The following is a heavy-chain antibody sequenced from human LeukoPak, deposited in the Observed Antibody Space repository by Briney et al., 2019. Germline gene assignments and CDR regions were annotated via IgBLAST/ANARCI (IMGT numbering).Heavy chain of an antibody. CDR2: ISSSGGTI. D-gene: IGHD6-25*01. V-gene: IGHV3-48*03. Sequence: GGSLRPSCAASVFTFSTYEMNWVCQAPGKGLEWVSYISSSGGTIYYADSVKGRFTISRDNAKNSLYLQMNSLRAEDTAVYYCARDGDLTPAVPFDYWGQGTLVTVSS. J-gene: IGHJ4*02. CDR1: VFTFSTYE. CDR3: ARDGDLTPAVPFDY.